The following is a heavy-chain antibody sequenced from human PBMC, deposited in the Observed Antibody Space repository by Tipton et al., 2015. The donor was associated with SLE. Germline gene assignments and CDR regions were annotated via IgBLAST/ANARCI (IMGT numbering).Heavy chain of an antibody. CDR3: AGGWVVGATLFDY. V-gene: IGHV3-48*03. CDR2: ISSSGSTI. Sequence: SLRLSCAASGFTFSSYEMNWVRQAPGKGLEWVSYISSSGSTIYYADSVKGRFTISRDNAKNSLYLQMNSLRAEDTAVYYCAGGWVVGATLFDYWGQGTLVTVSS. J-gene: IGHJ4*02. CDR1: GFTFSSYE. D-gene: IGHD1-26*01.